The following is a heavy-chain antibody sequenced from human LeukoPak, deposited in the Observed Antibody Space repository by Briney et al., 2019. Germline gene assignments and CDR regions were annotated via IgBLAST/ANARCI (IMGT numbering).Heavy chain of an antibody. D-gene: IGHD3-9*01. CDR2: IYYSGTT. J-gene: IGHJ4*02. Sequence: SETLSLTCTVSGGSISSSGYYWSWLRQHPGKGLEWIGYIYYSGTTYYNPSLKSRVTISADTSKNQFSLNLRSVTAADTAVYYCTRGMRYFDPDYWGQGTLVTVSS. V-gene: IGHV4-31*03. CDR3: TRGMRYFDPDY. CDR1: GGSISSSGYY.